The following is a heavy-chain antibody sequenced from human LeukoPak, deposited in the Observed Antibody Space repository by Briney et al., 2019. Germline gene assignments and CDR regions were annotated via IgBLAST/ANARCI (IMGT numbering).Heavy chain of an antibody. CDR3: ARIDGNMLIAFDI. CDR2: IYRGGVT. J-gene: IGHJ3*02. D-gene: IGHD2/OR15-2a*01. Sequence: PGGSQRLSCAASGFTVSSNYMSWVRQAPGKGLEWVSVIYRGGVTNYADSEKGRFTISRDNSKNTLYLQMNSLRAEDTAVYYCARIDGNMLIAFDIWGQGTLFRVSS. CDR1: GFTVSSNY. V-gene: IGHV3-53*01.